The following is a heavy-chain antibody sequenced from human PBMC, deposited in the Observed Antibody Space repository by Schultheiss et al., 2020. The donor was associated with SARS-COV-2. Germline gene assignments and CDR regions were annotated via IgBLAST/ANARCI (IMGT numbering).Heavy chain of an antibody. D-gene: IGHD3-16*01. J-gene: IGHJ5*02. CDR3: ARGFWGDWFDP. CDR2: ISYGGRT. V-gene: IGHV4-39*07. Sequence: SETLSLTCTVSGGSISSITYYWGWIRQPPGKGLEWVGSISYGGRTYFSPSLRSRVTMSVDTSKNQFSLQLTSVTAADTAVYYCARGFWGDWFDPWGQGTLVTVSS. CDR1: GGSISSITYY.